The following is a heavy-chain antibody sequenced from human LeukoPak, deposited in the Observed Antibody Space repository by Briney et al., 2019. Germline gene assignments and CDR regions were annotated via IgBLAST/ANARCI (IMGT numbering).Heavy chain of an antibody. V-gene: IGHV3-20*04. CDR1: GFTFSSYA. D-gene: IGHD6-19*01. Sequence: GGSLRLSCAASGFTFSSYAMSWVRQAPGKGLEWVSGINWNGDSTGYADSVKGRFTISRDNAKNSLYLQMNSLRAEDTALYYCARDRGSGWGSDAFDIWGQGTMVTVSS. J-gene: IGHJ3*02. CDR2: INWNGDST. CDR3: ARDRGSGWGSDAFDI.